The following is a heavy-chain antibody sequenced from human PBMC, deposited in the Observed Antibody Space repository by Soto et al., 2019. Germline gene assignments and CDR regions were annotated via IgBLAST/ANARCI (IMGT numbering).Heavy chain of an antibody. Sequence: SETLSLTCVVSGGSFSVYYWSWIRQPPGKGLEWIGEINHSGSTNYSPSLKSRVTISVDTSKNQFSLKLSSVTAADTAVYYCASPRPSSGYGYYFDYWGQGTLVTVSS. CDR1: GGSFSVYY. V-gene: IGHV4-34*01. CDR2: INHSGST. D-gene: IGHD5-12*01. J-gene: IGHJ4*02. CDR3: ASPRPSSGYGYYFDY.